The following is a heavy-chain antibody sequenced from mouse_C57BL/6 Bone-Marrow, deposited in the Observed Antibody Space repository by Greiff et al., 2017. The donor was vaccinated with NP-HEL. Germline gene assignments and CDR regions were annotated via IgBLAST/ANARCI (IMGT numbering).Heavy chain of an antibody. J-gene: IGHJ1*03. CDR1: GFPITSGYY. CDR3: AGDSNYYGSTDWYFDV. D-gene: IGHD1-1*01. V-gene: IGHV12-3*01. Sequence: LQESGPGLVKPSQSLFLTCSITGFPITSGYYWIWIRQSPGKPLEWMGYITHSGETFYNPSLQSPISITRETSKNQFFLQLNSVTTEDTAMYYCAGDSNYYGSTDWYFDVWGTGTTVTVSS. CDR2: ITHSGET.